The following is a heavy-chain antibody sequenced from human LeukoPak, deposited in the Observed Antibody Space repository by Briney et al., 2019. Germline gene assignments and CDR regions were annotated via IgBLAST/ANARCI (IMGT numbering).Heavy chain of an antibody. V-gene: IGHV3-30*18. CDR3: AKDLGGGSGSYYLDF. CDR2: ISHDGRNQ. Sequence: GGSLRLSCAASGFALSTSGMPWVRQAPAKGLEWVALISHDGRNQSSADSVKGRVTISRDNSKNTLYLQMNSLTVEDTAVYYCAKDLGGGSGSYYLDFWGQGTLVTVSS. J-gene: IGHJ4*02. D-gene: IGHD3-10*01. CDR1: GFALSTSG.